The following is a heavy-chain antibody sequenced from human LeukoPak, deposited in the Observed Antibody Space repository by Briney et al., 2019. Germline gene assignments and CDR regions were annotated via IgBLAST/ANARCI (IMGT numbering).Heavy chain of an antibody. CDR3: ATRVACSSTSCYSFDY. CDR2: FDPEDGET. J-gene: IGHJ4*02. CDR1: GYTLTELS. Sequence: VASVKVSCMVSGYTLTELSMHWVRQAPGKGLEWMGGFDPEDGETIYAQKFRGRVTMTEDTSTDTAYMELSSLRSEDTAVYYCATRVACSSTSCYSFDYWGQGTLVTVSS. V-gene: IGHV1-24*01. D-gene: IGHD2-2*01.